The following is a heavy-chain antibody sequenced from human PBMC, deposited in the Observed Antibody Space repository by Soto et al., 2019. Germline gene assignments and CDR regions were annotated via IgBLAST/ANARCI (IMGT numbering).Heavy chain of an antibody. V-gene: IGHV3-30-3*01. Sequence: QVQLVESGGGVVQPGRSLRLSCAASGFTFSSYAMLWVRQAPGKGLEWVAVISYDGSNKYYADSVKGRFTISRDNSKNTLYLQMNSLRAEDTAVYYCARDTPVTYWGQGTLVTVSS. J-gene: IGHJ4*02. D-gene: IGHD2-21*02. CDR2: ISYDGSNK. CDR3: ARDTPVTY. CDR1: GFTFSSYA.